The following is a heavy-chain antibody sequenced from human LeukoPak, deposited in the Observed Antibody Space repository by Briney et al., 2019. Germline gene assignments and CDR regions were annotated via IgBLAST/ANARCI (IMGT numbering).Heavy chain of an antibody. J-gene: IGHJ4*02. D-gene: IGHD2-21*02. CDR1: SGSISSHY. CDR3: ARAVTGYHFDH. Sequence: SETLSLTCTVSSGSISSHYWSWIRQPPGKGLEWIGYIYYSGSINYNPSLQSRVTISVDTSKNQFSLKLSPVSAADTAVYYCARAVTGYHFDHWGQGTLVTVSS. CDR2: IYYSGSI. V-gene: IGHV4-59*11.